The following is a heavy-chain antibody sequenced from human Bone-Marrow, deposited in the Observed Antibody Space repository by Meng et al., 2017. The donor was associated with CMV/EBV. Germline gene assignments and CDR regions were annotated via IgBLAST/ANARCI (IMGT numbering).Heavy chain of an antibody. CDR3: ASGGMAVAGTGGWFDP. Sequence: SETLSLTCTVSGGSISSSSYYWGWIRQPPGKGLEFIGTIYYSVNTYYNPSLKSRVTISVDTSKNQFSLKLSSVTAADTAVYYCASGGMAVAGTGGWFDPWGQGTRVTGSS. J-gene: IGHJ5*02. CDR2: IYYSVNT. D-gene: IGHD6-19*01. V-gene: IGHV4-39*07. CDR1: GGSISSSSYY.